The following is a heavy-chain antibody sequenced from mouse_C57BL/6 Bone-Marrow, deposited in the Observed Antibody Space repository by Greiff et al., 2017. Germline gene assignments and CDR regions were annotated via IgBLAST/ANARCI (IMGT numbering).Heavy chain of an antibody. V-gene: IGHV5-9-1*02. D-gene: IGHD1-1*01. J-gene: IGHJ1*03. CDR3: TREHYYDGSSYYWYFDV. CDR2: ISSGGAYI. Sequence: EVHLVESGEGLVKPGGSLKLSCAASGFTFSSYAMSWVRQTPEKRLEWVAYISSGGAYIYYADTVKGRFTISRDNARTTLYLQMSSLKSEDTAMYYCTREHYYDGSSYYWYFDVWGTGTTVTVSS. CDR1: GFTFSSYA.